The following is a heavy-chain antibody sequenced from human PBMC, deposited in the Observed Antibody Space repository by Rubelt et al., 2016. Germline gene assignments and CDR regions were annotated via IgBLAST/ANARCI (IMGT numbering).Heavy chain of an antibody. D-gene: IGHD5/OR15-5a*01. V-gene: IGHV1-2*02. J-gene: IGHJ6*02. CDR1: GYTFTGYY. Sequence: QVQLVQSGAEVKKPGASVKVSCKASGYTFTGYYMHWVRQAPGQGLEWMGWIIPHSGGTNYAQKFQGRVTMTRDTSIRTDDRELVSLGAEETAIYHWARAPDPGEVSLYGMDVWGQGTTVTVSS. CDR2: IIPHSGGT. CDR3: ARAPDPGEVSLYGMDV.